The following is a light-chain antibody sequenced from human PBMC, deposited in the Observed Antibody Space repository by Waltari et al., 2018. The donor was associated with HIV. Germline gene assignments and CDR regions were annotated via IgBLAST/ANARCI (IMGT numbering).Light chain of an antibody. J-gene: IGLJ3*02. CDR2: EGI. CDR3: CSYAGSSNWV. CDR1: RSDVGNYNL. Sequence: QSALTQPASVSGSPGQSITISCPGSRSDVGNYNLVSWYQQHPGKAPKLMIYEGINRPSGVSNRFSGSKSGNTASLTISGLQAEDEADYYCCSYAGSSNWVFGGGTKLTVL. V-gene: IGLV2-23*01.